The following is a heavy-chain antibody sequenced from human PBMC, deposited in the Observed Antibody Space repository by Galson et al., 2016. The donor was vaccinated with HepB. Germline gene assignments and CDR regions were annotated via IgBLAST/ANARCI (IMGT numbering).Heavy chain of an antibody. D-gene: IGHD6-25*01. CDR3: ARDLVGAAAGHYYYGMDV. V-gene: IGHV3-30*03. CDR2: ISQDENKK. CDR1: GFTFSTYG. Sequence: SLRLSCAASGFTFSTYGMHWDRQAPGKGLEWVAVISQDENKKYYAGSVKGRFTISRDNSKNTLSLQMNSLRVEDTAVYYCARDLVGAAAGHYYYGMDVWGQGTTATV. J-gene: IGHJ6*02.